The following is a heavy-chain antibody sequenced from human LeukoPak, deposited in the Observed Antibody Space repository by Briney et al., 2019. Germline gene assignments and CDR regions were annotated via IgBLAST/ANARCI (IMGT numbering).Heavy chain of an antibody. CDR1: GFTFSSYS. Sequence: GGSLRLSCAASGFTFSSYSMNWVRQAPGKGLEWISYISTSSSTIYYADSVKGRFTISRDNYKNTLYLQMNSLRAEDTAVYYCATHGGKRHWGQGTLVTVSS. V-gene: IGHV3-48*01. J-gene: IGHJ4*02. CDR3: ATHGGKRH. CDR2: ISTSSSTI.